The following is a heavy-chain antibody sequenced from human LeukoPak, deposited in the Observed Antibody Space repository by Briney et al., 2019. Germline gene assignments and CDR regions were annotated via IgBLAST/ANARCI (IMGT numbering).Heavy chain of an antibody. D-gene: IGHD6-13*01. CDR2: IYYSGST. CDR3: ARAQRGRQQLGHFDY. CDR1: GGSLSSSSYY. V-gene: IGHV4-39*07. Sequence: SETLSLPCTVSGGSLSSSSYYWGGIRQPPGKGLEWIGSIYYSGSTYYNPSLKSRVTISVDASNNQFSVKLSSVTAADTAVYYCARAQRGRQQLGHFDYWGQGTLVTVSS. J-gene: IGHJ4*02.